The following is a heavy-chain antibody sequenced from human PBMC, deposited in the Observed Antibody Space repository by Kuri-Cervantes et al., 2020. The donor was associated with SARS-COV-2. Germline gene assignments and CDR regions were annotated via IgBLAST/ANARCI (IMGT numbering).Heavy chain of an antibody. J-gene: IGHJ6*04. D-gene: IGHD2-15*01. Sequence: ASVKVSCKASGYTFTSYYMHWVRQAPGQGLEWMGIINPSGGSTSYAQKFQGRVTMTRDTSTSTAYMQLSSLKAYDTAVYYCARLGSWVDVWGKGTTVTVSS. CDR2: INPSGGST. CDR3: ARLGSWVDV. CDR1: GYTFTSYY. V-gene: IGHV1-46*01.